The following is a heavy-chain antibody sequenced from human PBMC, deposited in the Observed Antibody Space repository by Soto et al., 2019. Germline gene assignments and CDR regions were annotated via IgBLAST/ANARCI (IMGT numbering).Heavy chain of an antibody. CDR3: ARDNITGLFDY. V-gene: IGHV4-34*01. CDR2: INHIGST. D-gene: IGHD2-8*02. CDR1: GGSFSGYY. J-gene: IGHJ4*02. Sequence: QVQLQQWGAGLLKPSETLSLTCAGYGGSFSGYYWTWIRQPPGTGREWIGEINHIGSTNYNPSLKSRVTISVDTSKNQFSLKLTSVTAADTAVYYCARDNITGLFDYWGQGTLVTVSS.